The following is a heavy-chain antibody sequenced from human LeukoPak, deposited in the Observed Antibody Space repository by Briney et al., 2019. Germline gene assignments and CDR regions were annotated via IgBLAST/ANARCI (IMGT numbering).Heavy chain of an antibody. CDR2: ITAIGGST. CDR1: GFSFSSYS. CDR3: AVRYGSESYYNNYFDY. J-gene: IGHJ4*02. D-gene: IGHD3-10*01. Sequence: PGGSLTLSCAASGFSFSSYSMNWVRQAPGKGLEWVSGITAIGGSTYYADAVKRRFTVFRDNSKNTLYLQMNSLRAEDTALYYCAVRYGSESYYNNYFDYWGQGTLVTVSS. V-gene: IGHV3-23*01.